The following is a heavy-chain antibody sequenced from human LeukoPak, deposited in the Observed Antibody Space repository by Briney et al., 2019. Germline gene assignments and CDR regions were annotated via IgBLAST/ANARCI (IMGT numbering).Heavy chain of an antibody. D-gene: IGHD3-10*01. CDR3: VRDLEETVFAAWGVRNAFDL. CDR2: IKQDGTEK. J-gene: IGHJ3*01. V-gene: IGHV3-7*01. CDR1: GFTFTTYW. Sequence: GGSLRLSCAVSGFTFTTYWISWVRQAPGKGLEWVANIKQDGTEKYYADSVKGRFTISRDNAKNSLYLQMDSLRDEDTAVYYCVRDLEETVFAAWGVRNAFDLWGQGTMVIVSS.